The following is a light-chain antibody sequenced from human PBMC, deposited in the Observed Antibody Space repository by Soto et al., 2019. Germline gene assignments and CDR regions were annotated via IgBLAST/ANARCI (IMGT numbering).Light chain of an antibody. CDR1: QSVSSN. CDR3: QQYNNWPWT. V-gene: IGKV3-15*01. CDR2: GAS. J-gene: IGKJ1*01. Sequence: EIVMTQSPATLSVSPGERATLSCRASQSVSSNLAWYQQKPGQAPRLLIYGASTRATGIPAWFSGSRSGTEFTLTISSLQSEDFAVYYCQQYNNWPWTFGQGTKVEIK.